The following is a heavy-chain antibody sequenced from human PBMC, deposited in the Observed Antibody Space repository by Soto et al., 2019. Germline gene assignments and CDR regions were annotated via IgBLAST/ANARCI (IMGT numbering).Heavy chain of an antibody. CDR1: GGSFSGYY. Sequence: PSETLSLTCAVYGGSFSGYYWSWIRQPPGKGLEWIGEINHSGSTNYNPSLKSRVTISVDTSKNQFSLKLSSVTAADTAVYYCPRGRWSRVVRGVPFDPWGQGTLVTVS. CDR3: PRGRWSRVVRGVPFDP. CDR2: INHSGST. J-gene: IGHJ5*02. D-gene: IGHD3-10*01. V-gene: IGHV4-34*01.